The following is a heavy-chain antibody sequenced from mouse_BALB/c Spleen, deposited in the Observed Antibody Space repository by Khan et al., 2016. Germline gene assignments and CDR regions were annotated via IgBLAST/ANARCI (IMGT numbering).Heavy chain of an antibody. J-gene: IGHJ3*01. D-gene: IGHD2-1*01. CDR2: IRSKSNNYAT. CDR3: VGNYMAY. CDR1: GFTFNTYA. V-gene: IGHV10-1*02. Sequence: EVQLVESGGGLVQPKGSLKLSCAASGFTFNTYAMNWVRQAPGKGLEWVARIRSKSNNYATYYADSVKDRFTISRDDSQSMLYLQMNNLKTEDTAMYYCVGNYMAYWGQGTLVTVSA.